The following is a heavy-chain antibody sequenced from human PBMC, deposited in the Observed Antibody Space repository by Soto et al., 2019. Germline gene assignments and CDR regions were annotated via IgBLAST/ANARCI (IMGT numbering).Heavy chain of an antibody. CDR2: MNPNSGNT. CDR3: ARGPIIAARHQGNWYFDL. CDR1: GYTFTSYD. V-gene: IGHV1-8*01. Sequence: VSCKASGYTFTSYDINWVRQATGQGLEWMGWMNPNSGNTGYAQKFQGRVTMTRNTSISTAYMELSSLRSEDTAVYYCARGPIIAARHQGNWYFDLWGRGTLVTVSS. J-gene: IGHJ2*01. D-gene: IGHD6-6*01.